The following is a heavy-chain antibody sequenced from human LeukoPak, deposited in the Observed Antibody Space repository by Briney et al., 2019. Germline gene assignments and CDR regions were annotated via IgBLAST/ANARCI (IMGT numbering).Heavy chain of an antibody. J-gene: IGHJ3*02. Sequence: GGSLRLSCAASGFSFDDYGMSWVRQAPGKGLEWVFYINWNGGSTIYADSVKGRFTISRDNAKNSMYLQMNSLRAEDTALYYCARVGYCSGGSCYSAFAFDIWGQGTMVTVSS. CDR1: GFSFDDYG. CDR2: INWNGGST. D-gene: IGHD2-15*01. V-gene: IGHV3-20*04. CDR3: ARVGYCSGGSCYSAFAFDI.